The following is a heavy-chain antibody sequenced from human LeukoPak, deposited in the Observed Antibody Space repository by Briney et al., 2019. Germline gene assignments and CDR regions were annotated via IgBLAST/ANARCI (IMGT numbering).Heavy chain of an antibody. J-gene: IGHJ5*02. CDR3: ARGRTKHTIFGPAAGP. D-gene: IGHD3-3*01. CDR2: INHSGST. CDR1: GGSFSGYY. V-gene: IGHV4-34*01. Sequence: SETPSLTCAVYGGSFSGYYWSWLRQPPGKGLEWIGEINHSGSTNYNPSLKSRVTISVDTSKNQFSLKLSSVTAADTAVYYCARGRTKHTIFGPAAGPWGQGTLVTVSS.